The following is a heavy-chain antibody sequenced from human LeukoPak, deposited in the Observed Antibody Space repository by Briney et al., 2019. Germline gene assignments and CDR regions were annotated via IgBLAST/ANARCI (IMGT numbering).Heavy chain of an antibody. D-gene: IGHD2-2*01. CDR1: GVALSGYY. CDR2: INHSGST. V-gene: IGHV4-34*01. J-gene: IGHJ5*02. Sequence: SETLSLTCAVSGVALSGYYWSWIRQPPGKGLEWIWEINHSGSTNYNPSLKSGGSISVDTSKHQFSLKLSSVTAADTAVYYCARFGVVVPAARGTWFDPWGQGTLVTVSS. CDR3: ARFGVVVPAARGTWFDP.